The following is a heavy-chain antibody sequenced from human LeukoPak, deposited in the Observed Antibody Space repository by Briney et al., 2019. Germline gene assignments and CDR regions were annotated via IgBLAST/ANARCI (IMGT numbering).Heavy chain of an antibody. J-gene: IGHJ4*02. CDR1: GGSISSYY. CDR3: ATLGTTVTNPFDY. Sequence: SETLSLTCSVSGGSISSYYRIWIRQPPGKGLEWIGYIYYSGSTNYNPSLKSRVTISVDTSKNQFSLKLSSVTAADTAVYYCATLGTTVTNPFDYWGQGTLVTVSS. V-gene: IGHV4-59*08. CDR2: IYYSGST. D-gene: IGHD4-17*01.